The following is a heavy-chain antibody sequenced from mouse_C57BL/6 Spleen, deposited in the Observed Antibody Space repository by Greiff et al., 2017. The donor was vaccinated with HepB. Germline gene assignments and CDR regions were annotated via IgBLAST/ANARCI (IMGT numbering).Heavy chain of an antibody. CDR3: ARGAGLDY. Sequence: QVQLKESGPELVKPGASVKISCKASGYAFSSSWMNWVKQRPGKGLEWIGRIYPGDGDTNYNGKFKGKATLTADKSSSTAYMQLSSLTSEDSAVYFCARGAGLDYWGQGTTRTVSS. J-gene: IGHJ2*01. V-gene: IGHV1-82*01. D-gene: IGHD3-3*01. CDR1: GYAFSSSW. CDR2: IYPGDGDT.